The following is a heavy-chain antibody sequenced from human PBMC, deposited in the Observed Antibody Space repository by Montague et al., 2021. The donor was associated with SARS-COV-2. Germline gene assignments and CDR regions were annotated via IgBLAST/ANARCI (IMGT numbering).Heavy chain of an antibody. Sequence: SDTLSLTCTVAGRSISSYYWGWIRQPPGKGLEWIGYIYYSGSTNYNTSLNSRLTMSLDTSKNQFSFKLDSVTAADSATYYCARSHDYRGNGYFDSGGQGALVIVSS. D-gene: IGHD4-23*01. CDR1: GRSISSYY. J-gene: IGHJ4*02. V-gene: IGHV4-59*07. CDR3: ARSHDYRGNGYFDS. CDR2: IYYSGST.